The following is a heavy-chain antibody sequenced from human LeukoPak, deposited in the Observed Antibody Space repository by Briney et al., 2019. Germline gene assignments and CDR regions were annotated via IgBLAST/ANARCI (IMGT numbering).Heavy chain of an antibody. D-gene: IGHD3-22*01. V-gene: IGHV4-59*01. CDR3: AGYYDSSGYVFDY. CDR2: IYYSGST. J-gene: IGHJ4*02. CDR1: GGSISSYY. Sequence: SVTLSLTCSVSGGSISSYYWSWIRQPPGKGLEWIGYIYYSGSTNYNPSLKSRVTISVDTSKNQFSLKLSSVTAADTAVYYCAGYYDSSGYVFDYWGQGTLVTVSS.